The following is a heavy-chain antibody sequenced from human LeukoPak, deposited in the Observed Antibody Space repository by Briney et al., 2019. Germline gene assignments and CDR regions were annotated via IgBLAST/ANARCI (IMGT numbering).Heavy chain of an antibody. CDR1: GVTFTSYA. J-gene: IGHJ6*02. V-gene: IGHV3-30*04. CDR3: ARAVVGITISRAMDV. CDR2: ISYDGSTT. Sequence: GGSLRLSCAPSGVTFTSYAIHGGRQGPRKRVWWGAGISYDGSTTYYADSVKGRFTIPRDNPKNTLYLQMNSLRAEDTPVYSCARAVVGITISRAMDVWGQRTTPTVP. D-gene: IGHD3-9*01.